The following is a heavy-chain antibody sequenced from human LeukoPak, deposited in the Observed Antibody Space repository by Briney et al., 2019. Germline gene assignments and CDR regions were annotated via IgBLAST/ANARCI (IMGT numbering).Heavy chain of an antibody. CDR1: GFTFRSYA. CDR3: AKANNDYVWGNYRSFDS. V-gene: IGHV3-23*01. J-gene: IGHJ4*02. Sequence: GGSLRLPCAASGFTFRSYAMSWVRQAPGKGLEWVSSISAGTGSTYYADFVKGRFTISGDNSKNTLYLQMNSLRAEDTAVYYCAKANNDYVWGNYRSFDSWGQGTLVTVSS. D-gene: IGHD3-16*02. CDR2: ISAGTGST.